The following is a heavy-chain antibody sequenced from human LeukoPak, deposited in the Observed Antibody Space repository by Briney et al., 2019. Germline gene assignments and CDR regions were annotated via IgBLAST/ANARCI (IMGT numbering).Heavy chain of an antibody. V-gene: IGHV1-2*02. CDR2: INPNSGGT. J-gene: IGHJ4*02. D-gene: IGHD2-15*01. CDR1: GNSFTNYN. CDR3: ARDQDSGLDY. Sequence: GASVKVSCKASGNSFTNYNMHWVRQAPGQGLEWMGWINPNSGGTNYAQKFQGRVTMTRDTSISTAYMELSRLRSDDTAVYYCARDQDSGLDYWGQGTLVTVSS.